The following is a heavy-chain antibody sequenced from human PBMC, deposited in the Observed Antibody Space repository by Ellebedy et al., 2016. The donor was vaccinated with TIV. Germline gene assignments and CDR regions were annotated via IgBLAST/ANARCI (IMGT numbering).Heavy chain of an antibody. CDR2: TSSVSTTI. J-gene: IGHJ3*02. V-gene: IGHV3-48*01. CDR3: ARDRYYSHAFDI. D-gene: IGHD3-10*01. CDR1: GFSFSDFH. Sequence: GGSLRLSCAASGFSFSDFHMSWVRQAPGKGPEWISYTSSVSTTIYYSDSVRGRFTISRDNSKNTLYLQMNSLRAEDTAVYYCARDRYYSHAFDIWGQGTMVTVSS.